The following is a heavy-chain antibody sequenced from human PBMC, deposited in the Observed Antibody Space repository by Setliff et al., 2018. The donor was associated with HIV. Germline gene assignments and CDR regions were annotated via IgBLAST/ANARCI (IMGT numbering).Heavy chain of an antibody. CDR2: IRTKAYGGTT. CDR1: GFTFGAYA. J-gene: IGHJ6*02. V-gene: IGHV3-49*04. Sequence: GGSLRLSCTPSGFTFGAYAMNWVRQAPGKGLAWVGFIRTKAYGGTTEYAASVKGRFTISRDDSKSIAYLQMNSLKTEDTAVYYCTRDRYSSGWYGMDVWGQGTTVTVSS. D-gene: IGHD6-19*01. CDR3: TRDRYSSGWYGMDV.